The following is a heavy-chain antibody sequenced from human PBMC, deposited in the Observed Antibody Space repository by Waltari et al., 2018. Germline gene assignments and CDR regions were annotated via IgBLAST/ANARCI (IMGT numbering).Heavy chain of an antibody. J-gene: IGHJ4*02. CDR3: ARSYYDFWSGYYGVYFDY. V-gene: IGHV4-39*01. D-gene: IGHD3-3*01. CDR2: IYYSGGT. Sequence: QLQLQESGPGLVKPSETLSLTCTVSGGSISSSSYYWGWIRQPPGKGLEWIGSIYYSGGTDYNPSLKSRVTISVDTSKNQFSLKLSSVTAADTAVYYCARSYYDFWSGYYGVYFDYWGQGTLVTVSS. CDR1: GGSISSSSYY.